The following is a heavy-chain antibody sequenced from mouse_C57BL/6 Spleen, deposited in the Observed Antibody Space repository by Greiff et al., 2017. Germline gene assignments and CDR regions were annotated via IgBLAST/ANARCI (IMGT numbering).Heavy chain of an antibody. CDR1: GYTFTSYG. CDR2: IYPRSGNT. J-gene: IGHJ2*01. CDR3: IYYYGSSYVYYFDY. D-gene: IGHD1-1*01. Sequence: QVQLQQSGAELARPGASVKLSCKASGYTFTSYGISWVKQRTGQGLEWIGEIYPRSGNTYYNEKFKGKATLTADKSSSTAYMELRSLTSEDSAVYFCIYYYGSSYVYYFDYWGQGTTLTVS. V-gene: IGHV1-81*01.